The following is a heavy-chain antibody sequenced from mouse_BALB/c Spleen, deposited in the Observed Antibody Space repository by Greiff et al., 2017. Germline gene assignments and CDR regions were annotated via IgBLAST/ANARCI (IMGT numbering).Heavy chain of an antibody. V-gene: IGHV10-3*03. CDR3: VREGDGYDGPYAMDY. J-gene: IGHJ4*01. CDR2: IRSKSNNYAT. Sequence: EVQRVESGGGLVQPKGSLKLSCAASGFTFNTYAMHWVCQAPGKGLEWVARIRSKSNNYATYYADSVKDRFTISRDDSQSMLYLQMNNLKTEDTAMYYCVREGDGYDGPYAMDYWGQGTSVTVSS. D-gene: IGHD2-2*01. CDR1: GFTFNTYA.